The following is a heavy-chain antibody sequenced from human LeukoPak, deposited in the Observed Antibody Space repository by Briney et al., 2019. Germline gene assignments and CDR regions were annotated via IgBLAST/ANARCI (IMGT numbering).Heavy chain of an antibody. D-gene: IGHD6-6*01. V-gene: IGHV3-23*01. CDR2: ISDSGGNT. J-gene: IGHJ4*02. Sequence: GGSLRLSCAASGFTFTYAMSWVRQAPWERLQWVSGISDSGGNTYYADSVRGRFTISRDNSKNTLYLQMNSLRAEDTAVYYCARHRSSWLFDYWGQGTLVTVSS. CDR1: GFTFTYA. CDR3: ARHRSSWLFDY.